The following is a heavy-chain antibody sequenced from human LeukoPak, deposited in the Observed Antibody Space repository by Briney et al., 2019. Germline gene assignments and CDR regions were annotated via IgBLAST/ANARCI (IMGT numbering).Heavy chain of an antibody. CDR2: IYPGDSDT. J-gene: IGHJ6*03. Sequence: GESLKISCKSSGYSFTSYWIGWVRQMPGKGLEWMGIIYPGDSDTRYSPSFQGQVTISADKSISTAYLQWSSLKASDTAMYYCARTIGDYYYYMDVWGKGTTVTVSS. D-gene: IGHD3-10*01. CDR1: GYSFTSYW. V-gene: IGHV5-51*01. CDR3: ARTIGDYYYYMDV.